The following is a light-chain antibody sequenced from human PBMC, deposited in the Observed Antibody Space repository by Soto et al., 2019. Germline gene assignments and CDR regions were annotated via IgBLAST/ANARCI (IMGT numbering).Light chain of an antibody. CDR2: KAS. V-gene: IGKV1-5*03. CDR1: PTISTC. J-gene: IGKJ1*01. Sequence: IHMTQSPSTLSASVGDRVTFTCRASPTISTCLAWYQQKPGEAPKLLIYKASTFEVGVPSRFSASGSGTEFTLTINTLQPADFATYYCQQYNSYPWTFGQGTKV. CDR3: QQYNSYPWT.